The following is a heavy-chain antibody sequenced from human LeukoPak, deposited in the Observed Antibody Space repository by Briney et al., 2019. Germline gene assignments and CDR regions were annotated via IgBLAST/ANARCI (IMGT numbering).Heavy chain of an antibody. D-gene: IGHD5-18*01. CDR2: IRYDGSNK. V-gene: IGHV3-30*02. Sequence: GGSLRLSCAASGFIFSSYGMHWVRQAPGKGLEWVAFIRYDGSNKYYADSVKGRFTISRDNSKITLYLQMNSLRAEDTAVYYCARDHAMTGYSYGRYFDYWGQGTLVTVSS. CDR3: ARDHAMTGYSYGRYFDY. J-gene: IGHJ4*02. CDR1: GFIFSSYG.